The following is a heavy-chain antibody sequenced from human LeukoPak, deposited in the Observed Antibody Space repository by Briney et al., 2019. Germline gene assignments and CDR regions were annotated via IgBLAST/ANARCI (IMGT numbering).Heavy chain of an antibody. Sequence: PGGSLRLSCAASGFTFSNNWMHWVRQAPGKGLVWVSRINSDGSSTSHADSVKGRFTISRDNAKNTLYLQMNSLRAEDTAVYYCTRDSDSSRYTIDYWGQGALVTVSS. D-gene: IGHD3-22*01. CDR2: INSDGSST. CDR1: GFTFSNNW. J-gene: IGHJ4*02. CDR3: TRDSDSSRYTIDY. V-gene: IGHV3-74*01.